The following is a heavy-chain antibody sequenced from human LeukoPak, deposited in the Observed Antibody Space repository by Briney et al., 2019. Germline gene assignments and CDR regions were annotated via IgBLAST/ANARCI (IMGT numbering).Heavy chain of an antibody. CDR3: AREMGLNIVATFGY. D-gene: IGHD5-12*01. V-gene: IGHV3-30*03. CDR1: GFTFSSYG. Sequence: GGPLRLSCAASGFTFSSYGMHWVRQARDKGLEWVAVISYDGSDKYYADSVKGRFTISRDNSKNTLYLQMNSLRAEDTAVYYCAREMGLNIVATFGYWGQGTLVTVSS. J-gene: IGHJ4*02. CDR2: ISYDGSDK.